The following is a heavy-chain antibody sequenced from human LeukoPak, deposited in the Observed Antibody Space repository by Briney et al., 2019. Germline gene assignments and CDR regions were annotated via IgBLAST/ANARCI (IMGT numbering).Heavy chain of an antibody. J-gene: IGHJ5*02. CDR2: IYYSGST. D-gene: IGHD1-26*01. CDR1: GGSISSYY. V-gene: IGHV4-59*01. Sequence: SETLSLTCTVSGGSISSYYWSWIRQPPGKGLEWIGYIYYSGSTNYNPSLKSRVTISVDTSKNQFSLKLSSVTAADTAVYYCARGGATRGTGFDPWGQGTLVTVSS. CDR3: ARGGATRGTGFDP.